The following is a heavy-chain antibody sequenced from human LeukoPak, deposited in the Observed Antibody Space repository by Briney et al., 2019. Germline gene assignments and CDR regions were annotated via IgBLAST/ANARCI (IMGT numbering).Heavy chain of an antibody. Sequence: PGGSLRLSCAASGLSVSSKYMNWVRQAPGKGLEWVSLLYSGGSTYYADSVKGRFTISRDSSKNTVYLQMNSLRAEDTAVYYCAARDCSTTSCCGGLFDYWGQGTLVTVSS. J-gene: IGHJ4*02. CDR2: LYSGGST. V-gene: IGHV3-53*01. D-gene: IGHD2-2*01. CDR3: AARDCSTTSCCGGLFDY. CDR1: GLSVSSKY.